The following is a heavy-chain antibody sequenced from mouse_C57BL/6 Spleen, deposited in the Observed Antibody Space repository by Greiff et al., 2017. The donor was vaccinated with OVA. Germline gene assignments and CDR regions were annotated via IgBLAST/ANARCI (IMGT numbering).Heavy chain of an antibody. CDR1: GYTFTSYW. V-gene: IGHV1-69*01. Sequence: SGAELVMPGASVKLSCKASGYTFTSYWMHWVKQRPGQGLEWIGEIDPSDSYTNYNQKFKGKATLTVDKSSSTAYMQLSSLTSEDSAVYYCAREDYSNYGGAYWGQGTLVTVSA. CDR3: AREDYSNYGGAY. J-gene: IGHJ3*01. D-gene: IGHD2-5*01. CDR2: IDPSDSYT.